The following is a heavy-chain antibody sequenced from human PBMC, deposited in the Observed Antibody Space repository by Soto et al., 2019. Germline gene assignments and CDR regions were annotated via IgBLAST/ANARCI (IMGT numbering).Heavy chain of an antibody. V-gene: IGHV3-48*02. CDR2: ISSSSSTI. J-gene: IGHJ6*02. D-gene: IGHD2-15*01. CDR3: ARECPYCSGGSYGMAV. Sequence: GGSLRLSCAASGFTFSSYSMNWVRQAPGKGLEWVSYISSSSSTIYYADSVKGRFTISRDNAKNSLYLQMNSLRDEDTAVYYCARECPYCSGGSYGMAVWGQGTTVTVS. CDR1: GFTFSSYS.